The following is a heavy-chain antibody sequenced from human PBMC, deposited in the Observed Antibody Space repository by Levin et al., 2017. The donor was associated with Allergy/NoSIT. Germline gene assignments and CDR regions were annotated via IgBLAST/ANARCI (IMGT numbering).Heavy chain of an antibody. CDR1: GFTFRDYY. CDR2: ISGTSSAI. Sequence: GESLKISCAASGFTFRDYYMSWIRQAPGKGLELVSYISGTSSAIIYADSVKGRFTISRDNAQNSLYLQMNSLRAEDTAVYFCARDYWTYTGTRDGTDVWGQGTTVTVSS. V-gene: IGHV3-11*05. CDR3: ARDYWTYTGTRDGTDV. J-gene: IGHJ6*02. D-gene: IGHD1-1*01.